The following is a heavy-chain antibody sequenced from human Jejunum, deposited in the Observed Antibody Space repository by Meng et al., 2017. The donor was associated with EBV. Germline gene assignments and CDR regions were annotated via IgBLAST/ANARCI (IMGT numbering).Heavy chain of an antibody. CDR2: IDQYGRA. D-gene: IGHD5-12*01. CDR3: ARLRVDPFDNWFDP. J-gene: IGHJ5*02. Sequence: VQGKRWGAGLWGALVHLCLSCAVYGESFTYYSWGWTRQPPGKGPQWIGEIDQYGRANNNPSLKSRLTMSVDTLKNQFSLKLNSVTAADTAVYYCARLRVDPFDNWFDPWGQGILVTVSS. CDR1: GESFTYYS. V-gene: IGHV4-34*01.